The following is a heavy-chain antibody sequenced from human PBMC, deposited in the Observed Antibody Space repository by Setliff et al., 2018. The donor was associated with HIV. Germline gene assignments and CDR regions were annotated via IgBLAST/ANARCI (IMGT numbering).Heavy chain of an antibody. J-gene: IGHJ4*02. CDR3: ARGGSYDTFDY. Sequence: SETMSLTCTVSGGSISSDDYYWNWIRQPPGKGLEWIGYITYSGSAYYNPSLKSRVTMSIDTSKKQFSLKLASVTAADTAVYYCARGGSYDTFDYWGQGTLVTVSS. CDR1: GGSISSDDYY. V-gene: IGHV4-30-4*08. D-gene: IGHD3-22*01. CDR2: ITYSGSA.